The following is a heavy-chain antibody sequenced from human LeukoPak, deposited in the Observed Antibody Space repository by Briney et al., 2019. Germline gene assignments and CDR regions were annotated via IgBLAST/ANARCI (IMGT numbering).Heavy chain of an antibody. V-gene: IGHV4-61*02. CDR2: IYTSGST. J-gene: IGHJ6*02. D-gene: IGHD2-2*03. Sequence: SETLSLTCTGSGGSISSGSYYWSWIRQPAGKGLEWIGRIYTSGSTNYNPSRKTKVTISVDTSNNQFSLKLSSVTAADTAVYYCARALDKGMDVWGQATTVTVSS. CDR3: ARALDKGMDV. CDR1: GGSISSGSYY.